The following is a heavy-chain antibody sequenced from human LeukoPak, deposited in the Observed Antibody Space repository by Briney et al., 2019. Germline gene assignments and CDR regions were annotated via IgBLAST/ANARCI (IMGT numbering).Heavy chain of an antibody. V-gene: IGHV3-23*01. J-gene: IGHJ4*02. CDR3: ARDSSMLRGPLVIYYFDF. CDR1: DFSFITYA. CDR2: ISGGGDAT. D-gene: IGHD3-10*01. Sequence: GSLRLSCAASDFSFITYAMSWVRQAPGKGLEWVSTISGGGDATYYADSVKGRFTISRDNSKNTLYLQMNSLRVEDTAVYYCARDSSMLRGPLVIYYFDFWGQGTLVTVSS.